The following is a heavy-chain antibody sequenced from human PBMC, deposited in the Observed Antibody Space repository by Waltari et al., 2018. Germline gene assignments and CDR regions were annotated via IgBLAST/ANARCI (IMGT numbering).Heavy chain of an antibody. D-gene: IGHD6-19*01. CDR2: INWSGART. CDR3: VREVFGSGWRESYFFDY. V-gene: IGHV3-20*04. J-gene: IGHJ4*02. Sequence: EVQLVESGGGLLGPGGSLRLSCAASGFTFFAYCMSWGRQVPGKGLEWVSGINWSGARTSYADSVMGRFTVSRDNAMNSLYLEMSSLRAEDTALYYCVREVFGSGWRESYFFDYWGQGTVVTVSS. CDR1: GFTFFAYC.